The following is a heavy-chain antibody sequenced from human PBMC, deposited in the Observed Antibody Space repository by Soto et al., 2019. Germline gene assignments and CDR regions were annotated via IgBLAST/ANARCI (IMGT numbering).Heavy chain of an antibody. Sequence: SETLSLTCTVSGVSVSTGGYFWTWIRQYPEKGLEWIGNIYYSGMTYYNPSLRGRVSISLDPSESQFSLKLNSVTAADTAVYYCARDSSGPGYSYGKFDYWGQGALVTVSS. D-gene: IGHD5-18*01. CDR2: IYYSGMT. V-gene: IGHV4-31*03. J-gene: IGHJ4*02. CDR3: ARDSSGPGYSYGKFDY. CDR1: GVSVSTGGYF.